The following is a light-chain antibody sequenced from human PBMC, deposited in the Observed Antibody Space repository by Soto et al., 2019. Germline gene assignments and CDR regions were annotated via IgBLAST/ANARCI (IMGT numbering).Light chain of an antibody. Sequence: QSALTQPASVSGSPGQSITISCTGTSSDVGGYNYVSWYQQHPGKAPKLMIYDVNTRPSGVSNRFSGSKSGNTASLTISGLQSEDDADYYCSSYTGSISFGGGTKLTVL. CDR2: DVN. V-gene: IGLV2-14*03. J-gene: IGLJ2*01. CDR3: SSYTGSIS. CDR1: SSDVGGYNY.